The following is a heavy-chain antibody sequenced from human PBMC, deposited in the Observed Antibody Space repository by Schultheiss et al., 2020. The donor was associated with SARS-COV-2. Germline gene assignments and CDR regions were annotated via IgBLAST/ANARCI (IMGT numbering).Heavy chain of an antibody. CDR2: ISGSGGST. Sequence: GESLRLSCAASGFTFSSYAMSWVRQAPGKGLEWVSAISGSGGSTYYADSVKGRFTISRDNSKNTLYLQMNSLRAEDTAVYYCARDPYGSGSTPRYYYYYYMDVWGKGTTVTVSS. D-gene: IGHD3-10*01. CDR1: GFTFSSYA. J-gene: IGHJ6*03. V-gene: IGHV3-23*01. CDR3: ARDPYGSGSTPRYYYYYYMDV.